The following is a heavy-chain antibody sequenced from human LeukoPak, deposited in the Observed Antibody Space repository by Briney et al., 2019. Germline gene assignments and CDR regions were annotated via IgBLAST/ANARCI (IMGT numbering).Heavy chain of an antibody. D-gene: IGHD1-14*01. Sequence: GGSLRLSCAASGFTFSSYSMNWVRQAPGKGLEWISYISSSGSPIYYADSVKGRFTISRDNVDNSLFLQMNSLRAEDTAVYYCARDATGYFYYGMDVWGQGTTVTVYS. CDR2: ISSSGSPI. V-gene: IGHV3-48*04. J-gene: IGHJ6*02. CDR3: ARDATGYFYYGMDV. CDR1: GFTFSSYS.